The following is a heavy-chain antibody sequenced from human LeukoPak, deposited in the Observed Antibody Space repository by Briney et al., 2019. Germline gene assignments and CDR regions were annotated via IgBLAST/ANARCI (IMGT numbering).Heavy chain of an antibody. D-gene: IGHD3-10*01. J-gene: IGHJ4*02. V-gene: IGHV4-34*01. CDR2: INHSGST. CDR1: GGSFSGYY. Sequence: SETLSLTCAVYGGSFSGYYWSWIRQPPGKGLEWIGEINHSGSTNYNPSLKSRVTISVDTSKNQFSPKLSSVTAADTAVYYCARHGSGHDYWGQGTLVTVSS. CDR3: ARHGSGHDY.